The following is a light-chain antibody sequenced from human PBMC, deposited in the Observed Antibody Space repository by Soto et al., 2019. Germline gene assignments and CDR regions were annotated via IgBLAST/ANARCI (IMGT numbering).Light chain of an antibody. CDR3: QNYNGAPWT. V-gene: IGKV1-27*01. Sequence: DIQMTQSPSSLSASVGDRVTITCRASQGMSNYLVWYQQKPGKVPKLLIYAASTLQSGVPSRFSGSGSGTDFTLTISSLQPEDVATYYCQNYNGAPWTVGQGTKVEIK. CDR1: QGMSNY. J-gene: IGKJ1*01. CDR2: AAS.